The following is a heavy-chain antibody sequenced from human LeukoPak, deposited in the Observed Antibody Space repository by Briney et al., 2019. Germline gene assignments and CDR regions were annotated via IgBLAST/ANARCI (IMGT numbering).Heavy chain of an antibody. CDR2: IKKDGSEK. D-gene: IGHD3-16*01. CDR3: VRFMSGTIGGDN. J-gene: IGHJ4*02. V-gene: IGHV3-7*01. CDR1: GFTFSSYW. Sequence: GALRLSCAASGFTFSSYWMSWVRQAPGKGLEWVANIKKDGSEKYYVDSVKGRFTISRDNAKTSLYLQMNNLKAEDTVMYYCVRFMSGTIGGDNWGQGTLVTVSA.